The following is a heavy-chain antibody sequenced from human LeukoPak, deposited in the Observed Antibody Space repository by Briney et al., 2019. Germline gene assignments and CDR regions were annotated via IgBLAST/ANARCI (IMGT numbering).Heavy chain of an antibody. V-gene: IGHV4-30-2*01. Sequence: SQTLSLTCTVSGGSISSGGYYWSWIRQPPGKGLEWIGEINHSGSTNYNPSLKSRVTISVDTSKNQFSLKLSSVTAADTAVYYCARGNIQRRTFDYWGQGTLVTVSS. D-gene: IGHD5-18*01. J-gene: IGHJ4*02. CDR1: GGSISSGGYY. CDR3: ARGNIQRRTFDY. CDR2: INHSGST.